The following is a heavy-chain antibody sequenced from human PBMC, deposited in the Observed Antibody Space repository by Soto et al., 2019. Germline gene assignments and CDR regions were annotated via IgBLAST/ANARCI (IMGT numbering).Heavy chain of an antibody. CDR1: GGSISSGGYY. V-gene: IGHV4-31*03. CDR2: IYYSGST. J-gene: IGHJ6*02. Sequence: LSLTCTVSGGSISSGGYYWSWIRQHPGKGLEWIGYIYYSGSTYYNPSLKSRVTISVDTSKNQFSLKLSSVTAADTAVYYCAREGIYYGSGKSYGMDVWGQGTTVTVS. CDR3: AREGIYYGSGKSYGMDV. D-gene: IGHD3-10*01.